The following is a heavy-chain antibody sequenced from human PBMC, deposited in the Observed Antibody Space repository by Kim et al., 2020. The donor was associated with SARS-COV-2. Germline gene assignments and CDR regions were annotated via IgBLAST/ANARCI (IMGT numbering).Heavy chain of an antibody. D-gene: IGHD3-10*01. V-gene: IGHV3-23*01. CDR1: GFTFSSYA. J-gene: IGHJ3*02. CDR3: ANRSPIWFGGGQAFDI. CDR2: ISGSGGST. Sequence: GGSLRLSCADSGFTFSSYAMSWVRQAPGKGLEWVSAISGSGGSTYYADSVKGRFTISRDNSKNTLYLQMNSLRAEDTAVYYCANRSPIWFGGGQAFDIWGQGTMVTVSS.